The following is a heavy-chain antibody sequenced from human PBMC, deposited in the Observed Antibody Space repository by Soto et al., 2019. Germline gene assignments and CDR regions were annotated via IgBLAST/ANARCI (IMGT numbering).Heavy chain of an antibody. J-gene: IGHJ6*02. D-gene: IGHD3-16*02. CDR3: ARDPVTLYGMDV. Sequence: SETLSLTCTVSGGSISSGDYYWSWIRQPPGKGLEWIGYIYYSGSTYYNPSLKSRVTISVDTSKNQFSLKLSSVTAADTAVYYCARDPVTLYGMDVWGQGTTVTAP. CDR2: IYYSGST. V-gene: IGHV4-30-4*01. CDR1: GGSISSGDYY.